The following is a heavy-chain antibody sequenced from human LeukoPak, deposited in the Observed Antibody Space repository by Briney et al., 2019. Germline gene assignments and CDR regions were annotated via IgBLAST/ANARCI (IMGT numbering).Heavy chain of an antibody. CDR2: ISSSGSTI. J-gene: IGHJ4*02. Sequence: PGGSLRLSCAASGFTFSDYYMSWIRQAPGKGLEWVSYISSSGSTIYYADSVKGRFTISRDNAKNSLYLQMNSLRAEDTAVYYCASGHYYHDSTQDYWGQGTLVTVSS. V-gene: IGHV3-11*01. CDR3: ASGHYYHDSTQDY. D-gene: IGHD3-22*01. CDR1: GFTFSDYY.